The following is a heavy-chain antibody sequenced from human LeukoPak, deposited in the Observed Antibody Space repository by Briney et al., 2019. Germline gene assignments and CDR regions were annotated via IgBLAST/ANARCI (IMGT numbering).Heavy chain of an antibody. Sequence: GASVKVSCKASGGTFSSYAISWVRQAPGQGLEWMGGIIPIFGTANYAQKFQGRVTITADESTSTAYMELSSLRSEDTAVYYCARYYHDSSGYPNLFDYWGQGTLVTVSS. CDR3: ARYYHDSSGYPNLFDY. V-gene: IGHV1-69*01. D-gene: IGHD3-22*01. CDR2: IIPIFGTA. J-gene: IGHJ4*02. CDR1: GGTFSSYA.